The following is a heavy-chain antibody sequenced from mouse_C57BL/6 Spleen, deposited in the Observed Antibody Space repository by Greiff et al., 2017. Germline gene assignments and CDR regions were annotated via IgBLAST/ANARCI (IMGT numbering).Heavy chain of an antibody. CDR3: ARIADYAMDY. Sequence: QVTLKECGPGLLQPSQTLSLSCSFSGFSLSTFGMGVVWIRHPPGIGLEWMVHTWWGDDKYYNPALKSRTTISNDASKNQVFLKIANVDTADTATYDCARIADYAMDYWGQGTSVTVSS. CDR1: GFSLSTFGMG. CDR2: TWWGDDK. V-gene: IGHV8-8*01. J-gene: IGHJ4*01.